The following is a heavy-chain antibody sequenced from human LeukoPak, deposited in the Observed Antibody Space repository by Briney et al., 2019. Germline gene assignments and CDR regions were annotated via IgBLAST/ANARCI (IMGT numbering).Heavy chain of an antibody. CDR2: ISNDSVDK. D-gene: IGHD3-3*01. V-gene: IGHV3-11*04. CDR1: GFMFSDYY. J-gene: IGHJ3*02. CDR3: ARRDWVSGAVRAFDI. Sequence: PGGSLRLSCVVSGFMFSDYYMSWIRQAPGGGLEWVSYISNDSVDKYYVDSVRGRFTISRDNATKSMYLQMSGLRVEDTAVYYCARRDWVSGAVRAFDIWGQGTMVTVSS.